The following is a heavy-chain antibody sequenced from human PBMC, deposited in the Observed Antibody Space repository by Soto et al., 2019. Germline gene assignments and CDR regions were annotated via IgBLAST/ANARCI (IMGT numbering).Heavy chain of an antibody. D-gene: IGHD2-2*01. Sequence: DVQLVESGGGLVQPGGSLRLSCAASGFTFSRHWMHWVRQVPGKGLVGLSRINSDGSSRAYADSVQGRLNISRENDKNTPYLQMKSLGPQETAVYHCARDRPDVAVVPGIDQPMFHYWGQGTPVTVSS. CDR1: GFTFSRHW. CDR2: INSDGSSR. J-gene: IGHJ4*02. CDR3: ARDRPDVAVVPGIDQPMFHY. V-gene: IGHV3-74*03.